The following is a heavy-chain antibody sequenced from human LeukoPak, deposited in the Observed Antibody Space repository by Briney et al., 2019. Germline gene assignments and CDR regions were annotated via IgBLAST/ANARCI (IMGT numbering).Heavy chain of an antibody. J-gene: IGHJ4*02. D-gene: IGHD1-26*01. V-gene: IGHV5-51*01. CDR3: ARGSIMGATRNYLDY. Sequence: GGSLQISCKASGYSVTNYWIGWVRQVPGKGLEWMGIIYPGDSDTRYSPSFQGQVTISADKSISTAYLQWSNLKASDTAMYYCARGSIMGATRNYLDYWGQGTLVTVSS. CDR1: GYSVTNYW. CDR2: IYPGDSDT.